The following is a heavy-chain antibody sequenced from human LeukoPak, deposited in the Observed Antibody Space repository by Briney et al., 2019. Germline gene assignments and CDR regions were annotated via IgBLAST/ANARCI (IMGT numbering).Heavy chain of an antibody. CDR3: ARVRYYDSSGYSH. CDR2: INPNSGGT. Sequence: GASVKVSCKASGYTFTGYYMHWVRQAPGQGLEWMGWINPNSGGTNYAQKFQGRVTMTRDTSISTAYMELSRLRSDDTAVYYCARVRYYDSSGYSHWGQGTLVTVSS. D-gene: IGHD3-22*01. V-gene: IGHV1-2*02. CDR1: GYTFTGYY. J-gene: IGHJ4*02.